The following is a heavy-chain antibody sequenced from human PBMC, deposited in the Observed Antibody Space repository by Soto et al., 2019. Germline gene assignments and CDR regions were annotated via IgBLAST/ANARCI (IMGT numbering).Heavy chain of an antibody. CDR2: ISAYNGNT. J-gene: IGHJ6*02. D-gene: IGHD3-10*01. CDR3: ARDLTDSGSYYSYSYGMGV. Sequence: GASVKVSCKASGYTFTSYGISWVRQAPGQGLEWMGWISAYNGNTNYAQKLQGRVTMTTDTSTSTAHMELRSLRSDDTAVYYCARDLTDSGSYYSYSYGMGVWGQGTTVTVSS. V-gene: IGHV1-18*01. CDR1: GYTFTSYG.